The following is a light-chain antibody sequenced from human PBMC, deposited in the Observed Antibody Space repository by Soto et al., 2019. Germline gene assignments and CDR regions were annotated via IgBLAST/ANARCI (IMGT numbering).Light chain of an antibody. CDR1: QSVGSY. J-gene: IGKJ4*01. CDR3: QQRSDWPST. CDR2: DAS. Sequence: EIVLTQSPVTLSLSPGERATLSCRASQSVGSYFAWYQQKPGQAPRLLIYDASSRATGIPARFSGSGSGTDFTLTISSLEPADFAVYYCQQRSDWPSTFGGGTRVEIK. V-gene: IGKV3-11*01.